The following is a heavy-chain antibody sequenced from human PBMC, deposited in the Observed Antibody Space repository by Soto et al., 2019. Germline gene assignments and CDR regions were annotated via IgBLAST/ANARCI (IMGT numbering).Heavy chain of an antibody. CDR1: GYTFTSYA. Sequence: ASVKVSCKASGYTFTSYAISWLRLAPGQGLEWMGWISAYNGNTNYAQKLQGRVTMTTDTSTSSASMELRSLRSDDTAVYYCARAWFGDFVYYFDYWGQGTLVTVSS. J-gene: IGHJ4*02. D-gene: IGHD3-10*01. V-gene: IGHV1-18*01. CDR3: ARAWFGDFVYYFDY. CDR2: ISAYNGNT.